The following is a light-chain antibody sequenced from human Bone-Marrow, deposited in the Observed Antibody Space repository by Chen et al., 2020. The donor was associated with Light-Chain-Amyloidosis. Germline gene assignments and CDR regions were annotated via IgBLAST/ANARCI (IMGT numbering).Light chain of an antibody. CDR2: EVT. Sequence: QSALTQPASVSGSPGQSITISCTGTSSDVGGDNHVSWYQQHPDKAPKLMIYEVTNRPSWVPDRVSGSRSDNTASLTVSGLQTEDEADYCGSSYASTNTLVFGSGARVTVL. J-gene: IGLJ1*01. CDR1: SSDVGGDNH. V-gene: IGLV2-14*01. CDR3: SSYASTNTLV.